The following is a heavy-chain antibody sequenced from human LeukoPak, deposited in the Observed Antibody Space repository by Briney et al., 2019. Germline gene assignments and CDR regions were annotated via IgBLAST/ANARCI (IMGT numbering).Heavy chain of an antibody. CDR1: GFTFSSSA. D-gene: IGHD3-10*01. CDR2: ISYDGSKT. CDR3: ARDTGRSGTYFSY. J-gene: IGHJ4*02. V-gene: IGHV3-30*04. Sequence: GGSLRLSCAASGFTFSSSAMHWVRQAPGKGLEWVAVISYDGSKTSYADSVKGRFTISRDDSRNTRFLQMDSLRTGDTAVYYCARDTGRSGTYFSYWGQGTLVTVSS.